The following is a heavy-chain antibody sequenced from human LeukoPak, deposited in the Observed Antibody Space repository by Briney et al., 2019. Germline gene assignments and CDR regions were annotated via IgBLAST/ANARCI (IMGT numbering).Heavy chain of an antibody. Sequence: GESLQISCKASGYSLASYWIGWVRQMSGKGLEWMAIIHPNDGSSIYSPSFEGQVTISADKSINTAYLEWSTLKASDTAIYYCARHNNWAFDYWDRGTLLTVSS. CDR2: IHPNDGSS. CDR3: ARHNNWAFDY. CDR1: GYSLASYW. V-gene: IGHV5-51*01. J-gene: IGHJ4*02. D-gene: IGHD2/OR15-2a*01.